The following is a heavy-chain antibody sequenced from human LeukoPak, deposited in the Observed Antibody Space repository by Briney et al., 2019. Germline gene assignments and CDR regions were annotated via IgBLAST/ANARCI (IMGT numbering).Heavy chain of an antibody. CDR2: ISSSSSYI. CDR3: ARKRESSSSWYGGLAY. J-gene: IGHJ4*02. D-gene: IGHD6-13*01. CDR1: GFTFSSYS. V-gene: IGHV3-21*01. Sequence: GGSLRLSCAASGFTFSSYSLNWVRQAPGKGLEWVSSISSSSSYIYYADSVKGRFTISRDNAKNSLYLQMNSLRAEDTAVYYCARKRESSSSWYGGLAYWGQGTLVTVSS.